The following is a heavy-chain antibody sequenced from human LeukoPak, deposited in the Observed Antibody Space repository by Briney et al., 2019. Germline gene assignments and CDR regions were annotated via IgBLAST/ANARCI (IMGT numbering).Heavy chain of an antibody. D-gene: IGHD2-2*01. CDR2: INPNSGGT. CDR3: ARVICSSTSCYYRLGY. Sequence: ASVKVSCKASGYTFTGYYMHWVRQAPGQGLEWMGWINPNSGGTNYAQKFQGRVTMTRDTSISTAHMELSRLRSDDTAVYYCARVICSSTSCYYRLGYWGQGTLVTVSS. CDR1: GYTFTGYY. J-gene: IGHJ4*02. V-gene: IGHV1-2*02.